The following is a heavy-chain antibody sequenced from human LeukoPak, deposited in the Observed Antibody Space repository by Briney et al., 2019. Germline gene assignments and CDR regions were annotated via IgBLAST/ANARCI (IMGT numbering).Heavy chain of an antibody. CDR2: ISYDGSNK. Sequence: GGSLRLSCAASGFTFSSYGMHWVRQAPGKGLEGVAVISYDGSNKYYADPVKGRFTISRDNSKNTLYLQMNSLRAEDTAVYYCAKDAFDIWGQGTMVTVSS. J-gene: IGHJ3*02. CDR1: GFTFSSYG. CDR3: AKDAFDI. V-gene: IGHV3-30*18.